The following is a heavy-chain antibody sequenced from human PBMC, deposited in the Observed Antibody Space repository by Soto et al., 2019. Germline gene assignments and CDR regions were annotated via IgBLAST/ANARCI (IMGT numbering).Heavy chain of an antibody. CDR2: ISYDGSNK. CDR3: ARGQEDYGDYDAFDI. D-gene: IGHD4-17*01. Sequence: VGSLRLSCAGSGFTFSSYAMHWVRQAPGKGLEWVAVISYDGSNKYYADSVKGRFTISRDNSKNTLYLQMNSLRAEDTAVYYCARGQEDYGDYDAFDIWGQGTMVTVSS. V-gene: IGHV3-30-3*01. CDR1: GFTFSSYA. J-gene: IGHJ3*02.